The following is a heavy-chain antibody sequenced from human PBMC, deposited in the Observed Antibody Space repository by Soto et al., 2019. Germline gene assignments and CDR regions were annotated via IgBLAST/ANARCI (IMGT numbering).Heavy chain of an antibody. D-gene: IGHD6-13*01. CDR2: IYWDDDK. V-gene: IGHV2-5*02. J-gene: IGHJ4*02. CDR1: GFSLSTSGVG. CDR3: ARKPPLRSSWSLFDY. Sequence: QITLKESGPTLVKPTQTLTLTCTFSGFSLSTSGVGVGWLRQPPGKALEWLALIYWDDDKRYSPSLKSMLTITMDTSKNQVVLTMTNIDPVDTATYYCARKPPLRSSWSLFDYWGQGTLVTVSS.